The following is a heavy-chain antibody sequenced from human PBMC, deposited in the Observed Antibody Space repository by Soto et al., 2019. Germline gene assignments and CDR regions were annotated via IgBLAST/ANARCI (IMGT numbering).Heavy chain of an antibody. D-gene: IGHD3-16*01. CDR3: ARSQRLFGWFGP. CDR2: INQGGRT. J-gene: IGHJ5*02. Sequence: QEHLQQWGAGLLKPTETLSLTCAVFGGSFSGHFWSWIRQSPGKGLEWIGEINQGGRTNCNPSLKSRVTMSLDTTNVQFSLNLTSVTAADTATYYCARSQRLFGWFGPWGQGTPVTVSS. CDR1: GGSFSGHF. V-gene: IGHV4-34*01.